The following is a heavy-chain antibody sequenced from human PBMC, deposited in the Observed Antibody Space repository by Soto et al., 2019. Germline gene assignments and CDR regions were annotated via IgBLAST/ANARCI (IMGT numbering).Heavy chain of an antibody. CDR2: IKYDGSEN. V-gene: IGHV3-7*04. Sequence: EVQLVESGGGLIQPGGSLRLSCAASGFTFSQHWMSWVRQAPGKGLEWVANIKYDGSENYYVDSVKGRFTISRDNARNSVYLQINSLRAEDTALYFCAKEGAGAYDYWGQGTLVTVSS. CDR1: GFTFSQHW. J-gene: IGHJ4*02. D-gene: IGHD6-19*01. CDR3: AKEGAGAYDY.